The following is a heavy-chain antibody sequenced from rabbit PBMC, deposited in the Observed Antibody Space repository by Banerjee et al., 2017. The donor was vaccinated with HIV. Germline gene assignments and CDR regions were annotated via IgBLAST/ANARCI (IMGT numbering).Heavy chain of an antibody. Sequence: QSLVESGGGLVQPEGSLTLTCTASGFSFSSSYYMCWVRQAPGKGLEWIACIYAGSSGSTYYASWAKGRFAISKTSSTTVTLQMTSLTAADTATYFCAREGYGDGTGDYDLWGQGTLVTVS. CDR1: GFSFSSSYY. V-gene: IGHV1S40*01. CDR3: AREGYGDGTGDYDL. D-gene: IGHD7-1*01. J-gene: IGHJ3*01. CDR2: IYAGSSGST.